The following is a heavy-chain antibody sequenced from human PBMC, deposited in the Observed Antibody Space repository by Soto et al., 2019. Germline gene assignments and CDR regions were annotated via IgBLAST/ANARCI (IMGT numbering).Heavy chain of an antibody. CDR2: ISTYNGNT. CDR3: ARGPTDYYDNSANYFLDY. CDR1: GYTFITYG. Sequence: QVQLVQSGAEVKKPGASVKVSCKASGYTFITYGVSWVRQAPGQELVWLGWISTYNGNTRYAERLQGKVTMTTDTTTNTAYMELRNLRSDDTAVYYCARGPTDYYDNSANYFLDYWGQGTLVTVSS. D-gene: IGHD3-22*01. V-gene: IGHV1-18*01. J-gene: IGHJ4*02.